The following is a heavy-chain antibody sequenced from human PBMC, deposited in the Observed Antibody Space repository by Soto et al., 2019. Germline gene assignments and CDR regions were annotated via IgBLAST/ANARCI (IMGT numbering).Heavy chain of an antibody. D-gene: IGHD1-26*01. CDR2: IIPIFGTA. Sequence: ASVKVSCKASGGTFSSYAISWVRQAPGQGLEWMGGIIPIFGTANYAQKFQGRVTITADESTSTAYMELSSLRSEDTAVYYCARGPWVGATTTENSYYYYGMDVWGQGTTVTVSS. J-gene: IGHJ6*02. V-gene: IGHV1-69*13. CDR1: GGTFSSYA. CDR3: ARGPWVGATTTENSYYYYGMDV.